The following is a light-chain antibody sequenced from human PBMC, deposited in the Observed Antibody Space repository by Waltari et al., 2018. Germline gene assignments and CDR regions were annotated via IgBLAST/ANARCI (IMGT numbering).Light chain of an antibody. V-gene: IGLV2-14*03. Sequence: QSALTQPASVSASPGQSITISCTGTSRDVGAYDYVSWYQVYPGKAPKLIIYDVSKRPSASSNRFSGSKSGNPASLVISGLHPDDEAVYYCASYTTTTTAVFGGGTRVTV. CDR3: ASYTTTTTAV. CDR1: SRDVGAYDY. J-gene: IGLJ2*01. CDR2: DVS.